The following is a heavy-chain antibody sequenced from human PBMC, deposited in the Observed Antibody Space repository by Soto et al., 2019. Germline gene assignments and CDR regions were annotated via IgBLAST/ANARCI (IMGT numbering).Heavy chain of an antibody. J-gene: IGHJ6*02. CDR2: INSDGSAT. Sequence: VSLRISYAASEFTFSGYWVYWVRQAPGEGLVWVSRINSDGSATTYADSVKGRFTVSRNNAKNTLYLQMNSLRAEDTAVYYCARSPYYYGMDVWGQGTTVTGSS. CDR1: EFTFSGYW. CDR3: ARSPYYYGMDV. V-gene: IGHV3-74*01.